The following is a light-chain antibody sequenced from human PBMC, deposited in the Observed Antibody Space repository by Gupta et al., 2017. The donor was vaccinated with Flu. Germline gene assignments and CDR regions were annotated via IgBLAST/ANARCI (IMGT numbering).Light chain of an antibody. V-gene: IGKV1-9*01. CDR1: QGISTY. CDR3: QQFMSFPLT. CDR2: AAS. J-gene: IGKJ5*01. Sequence: DIQLTQSPSFLSATVGDRVTISCRASQGISTYLAWYQQKPGQAPKLLVYAASTMQSGVPSRFSGGGSGTEFTLTISSLEPEDCATYYCQQFMSFPLTFGQGTRLEIK.